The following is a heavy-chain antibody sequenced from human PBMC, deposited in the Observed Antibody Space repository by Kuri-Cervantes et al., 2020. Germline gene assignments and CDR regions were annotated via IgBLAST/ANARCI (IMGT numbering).Heavy chain of an antibody. J-gene: IGHJ4*02. Sequence: ASVKVSCKASGYTFTSYGISWVRQALGQGLEWMGWMNPNSGNTGYAQKFQGRVTMTRNTSISTAYMELSSLRSEDTAVYYCARGSRSWFDVTIDYWGQGTLVTVSS. V-gene: IGHV1-8*02. CDR3: ARGSRSWFDVTIDY. CDR2: MNPNSGNT. D-gene: IGHD3-10*01. CDR1: GYTFTSYG.